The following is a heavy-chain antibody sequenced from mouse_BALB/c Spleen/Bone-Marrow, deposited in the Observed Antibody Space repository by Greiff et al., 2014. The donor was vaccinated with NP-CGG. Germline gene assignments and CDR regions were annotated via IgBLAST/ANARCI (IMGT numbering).Heavy chain of an antibody. V-gene: IGHV14-3*02. Sequence: VQLQQPGAELVKPGASVKLPCTASGFNIKDTYMHWAKQRPEQGLEWIGRIDPANGNTKYDPKFQGKATITADTSSNTAYLQLSSLTSEDTAVYYCARYYYGSSYFDYWGQGTTLTVSS. J-gene: IGHJ2*01. CDR1: GFNIKDTY. CDR3: ARYYYGSSYFDY. D-gene: IGHD1-1*01. CDR2: IDPANGNT.